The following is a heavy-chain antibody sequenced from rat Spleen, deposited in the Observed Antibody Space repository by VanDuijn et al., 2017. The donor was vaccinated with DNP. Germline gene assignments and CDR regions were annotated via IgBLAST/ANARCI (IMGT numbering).Heavy chain of an antibody. V-gene: IGHV5-58*01. Sequence: EVQLVETGGGLVQPGRSLKLSCVASGFTFSSYWMYWIRQVPGKGLEWVASITSGGGSTFYPDSVKGRFTISRDNAKNTQYLQMDSLRSEDTATYYCVRPLGYSSYGFAYWGQGTLVTVSS. D-gene: IGHD1-12*01. CDR1: GFTFSSYW. CDR2: ITSGGGST. J-gene: IGHJ3*01. CDR3: VRPLGYSSYGFAY.